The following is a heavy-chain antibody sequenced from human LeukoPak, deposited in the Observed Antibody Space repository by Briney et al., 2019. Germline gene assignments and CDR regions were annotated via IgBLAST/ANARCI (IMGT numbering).Heavy chain of an antibody. CDR3: ARDDKSGDAYTYGYYYMDV. Sequence: SETLSLTCTVSGGSISSHYWSWLRQPPGKGLEWIGYIYYSGSTKYNPSLKSRATISVDTSKNQFSLRLSSVTAADSAVYYCARDDKSGDAYTYGYYYMDVWGKGTTVIVSS. J-gene: IGHJ6*03. D-gene: IGHD5-18*01. CDR2: IYYSGST. CDR1: GGSISSHY. V-gene: IGHV4-59*11.